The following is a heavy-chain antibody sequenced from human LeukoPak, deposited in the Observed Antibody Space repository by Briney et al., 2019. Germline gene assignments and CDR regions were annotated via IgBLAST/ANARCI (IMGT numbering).Heavy chain of an antibody. CDR3: ARDSSSWYFSGDAFDI. D-gene: IGHD6-13*01. J-gene: IGHJ3*02. CDR2: ISSNSGRI. V-gene: IGHV3-9*01. Sequence: GGSLRLSCAASGFTFGDYGMHWVRQVPGKGLEWVSGISSNSGRIGYADSVKGRFTVSRDNAKNSLYLQMNSLRAEDTAVYYCARDSSSWYFSGDAFDIWGQGTMVTVSS. CDR1: GFTFGDYG.